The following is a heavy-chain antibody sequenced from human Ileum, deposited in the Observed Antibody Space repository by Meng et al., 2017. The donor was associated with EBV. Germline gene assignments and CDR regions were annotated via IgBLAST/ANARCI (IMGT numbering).Heavy chain of an antibody. Sequence: QLHLQESGPGLVQPSQRLSLSCVISGDSVSSDKTAWNWIRESPSRGLEWLGRTYRRSRWYYDYALSVKSRINISPDTSKNQVSLQLNSVTDEDTGIYYCATSRIAKFDRWGQGTLVTASS. V-gene: IGHV6-1*01. CDR1: GDSVSSDKTA. CDR3: ATSRIAKFDR. J-gene: IGHJ5*02. CDR2: TYRRSRWYY.